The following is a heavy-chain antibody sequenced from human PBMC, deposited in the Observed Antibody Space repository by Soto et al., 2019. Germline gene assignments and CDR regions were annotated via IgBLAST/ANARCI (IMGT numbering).Heavy chain of an antibody. CDR3: ARQKFNNVGGLRP. V-gene: IGHV4-59*01. CDR1: GGSISGYY. J-gene: IGHJ5*02. CDR2: VYYSGST. D-gene: IGHD1-1*01. Sequence: SETLSLTCTVSGGSISGYYWSWVRQPPGKGLEWIGNVYYSGSTNYNPSLRSRVTMSVDTSKKQFSLNLSSVTAADTAVYYCARQKFNNVGGLRPWGQGILATV.